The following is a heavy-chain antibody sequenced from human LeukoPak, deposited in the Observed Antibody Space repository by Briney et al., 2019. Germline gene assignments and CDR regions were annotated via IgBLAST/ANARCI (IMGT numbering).Heavy chain of an antibody. CDR3: AKDETGDGYNAI. CDR1: GFTFSNYA. D-gene: IGHD5-24*01. Sequence: GGSLRLSCEASGFTFSNYAMTWVRQAPGKGLEGVAIIYGSGQMTDYAASVKGRFIISRDNSKNTLYLQMYSLRAEDAAVYYCAKDETGDGYNAIWGQGTRVTVSS. J-gene: IGHJ1*01. CDR2: IYGSGQMT. V-gene: IGHV3-23*01.